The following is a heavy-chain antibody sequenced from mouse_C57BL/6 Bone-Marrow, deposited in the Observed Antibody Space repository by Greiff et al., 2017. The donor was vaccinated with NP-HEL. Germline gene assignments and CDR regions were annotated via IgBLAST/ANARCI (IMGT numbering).Heavy chain of an antibody. D-gene: IGHD1-1*01. CDR2: IYPGDGDT. J-gene: IGHJ3*01. Sequence: VQLQQSGAELVKPGASVKISCKASGYAFSSYWMNWVKQRPGKGLEWIGQIYPGDGDTNYNGKFKGKATLTADKSSSTAYMQLSSLTSEDSAVYFGARTGITTVVDFAYWGQGTLVTVSA. CDR1: GYAFSSYW. CDR3: ARTGITTVVDFAY. V-gene: IGHV1-80*01.